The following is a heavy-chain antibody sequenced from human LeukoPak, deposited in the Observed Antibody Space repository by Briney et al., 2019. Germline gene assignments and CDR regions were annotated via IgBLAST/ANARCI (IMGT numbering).Heavy chain of an antibody. CDR3: ARGSVQLWLRDTYYYMDV. CDR1: GFTFDDYA. J-gene: IGHJ6*03. D-gene: IGHD5-18*01. Sequence: GGSLRLSCAASGFTFDDYAMNWVRHVPGRGLEWVSGIDWNGRITEYADAVKDRFTISRQNTKNSLYLYMNNLGGEDTALYFCARGSVQLWLRDTYYYMDVWGKGTTVTVSS. V-gene: IGHV3-20*04. CDR2: IDWNGRIT.